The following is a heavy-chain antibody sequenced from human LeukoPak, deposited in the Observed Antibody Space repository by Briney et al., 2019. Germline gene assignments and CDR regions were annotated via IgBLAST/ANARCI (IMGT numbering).Heavy chain of an antibody. CDR2: FHSSGST. CDR3: ARLPTGFPNLFDT. D-gene: IGHD4-17*01. V-gene: IGHV4-39*01. CDR1: GASLSFTSHS. Sequence: SETLSLTCTVSGASLSFTSHSWGWVRQSPGKGLEWMATFHSSGSTFYNPSLQSRVTISADTSKSQFSLNLYSLTAADTAVYYCARLPTGFPNLFDTWGQGTLVTVSS. J-gene: IGHJ5*02.